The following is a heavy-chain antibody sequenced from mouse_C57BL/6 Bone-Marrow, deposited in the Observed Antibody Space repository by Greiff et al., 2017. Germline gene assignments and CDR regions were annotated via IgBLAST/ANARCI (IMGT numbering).Heavy chain of an antibody. CDR1: GFSLTSYG. J-gene: IGHJ1*03. V-gene: IGHV2-2*01. CDR2: IWSGGST. Sequence: VQLQQSGPGLVQPSQSLSITCTVSGFSLTSYGVHWVRQSPGKGLEWLGVIWSGGSTDYNAAFISRLSISKDNSKSQVFFKMNSLQADDTAIYYCARNTPRYFDVWGTGTTVTVSS. CDR3: ARNTPRYFDV.